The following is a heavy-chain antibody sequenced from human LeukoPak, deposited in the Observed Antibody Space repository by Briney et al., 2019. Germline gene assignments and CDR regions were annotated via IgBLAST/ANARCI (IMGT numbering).Heavy chain of an antibody. Sequence: ASVKVSCKASGYTFTGYYMHWVRQAPGQGLEWMGWINPNSGGTNYAQKFQGRVTMTRDTSISTAYMELSRLRSDDTAVYYCARGGGYSGCDQMGLYYYYGMDVWGQGTTVTVSS. CDR3: ARGGGYSGCDQMGLYYYYGMDV. J-gene: IGHJ6*02. D-gene: IGHD5-12*01. CDR2: INPNSGGT. V-gene: IGHV1-2*02. CDR1: GYTFTGYY.